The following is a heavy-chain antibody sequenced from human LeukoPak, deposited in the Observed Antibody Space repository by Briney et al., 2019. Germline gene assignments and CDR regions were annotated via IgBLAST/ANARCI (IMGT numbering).Heavy chain of an antibody. CDR2: ISSSSSYI. V-gene: IGHV3-21*01. Sequence: GGSLRLSCAASGFTFSSYSMNWVRQAPGKGLEWVSSISSSSSYIYYADSVKGRFTISRDNAKNSLYLQMNSLRAEDTAVYYCASPRTVAAPVDAFDIWGQGTMVTVSS. CDR1: GFTFSSYS. J-gene: IGHJ3*02. CDR3: ASPRTVAAPVDAFDI. D-gene: IGHD6-19*01.